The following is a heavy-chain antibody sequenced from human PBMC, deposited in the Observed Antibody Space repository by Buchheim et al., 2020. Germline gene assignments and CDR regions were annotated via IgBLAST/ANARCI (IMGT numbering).Heavy chain of an antibody. Sequence: QVQLVESGGGVVQPGRSLRLSCAASGFTFSSYGMHWVRQAPGKGLEWVAVISYDGSNKYYADSVKGRFTFYRDNSKNTLDLQMNSLRAEDTAVYYCAKGSRTVTASPSIDYWGQGTL. V-gene: IGHV3-30*18. CDR3: AKGSRTVTASPSIDY. D-gene: IGHD4-17*01. CDR1: GFTFSSYG. CDR2: ISYDGSNK. J-gene: IGHJ4*02.